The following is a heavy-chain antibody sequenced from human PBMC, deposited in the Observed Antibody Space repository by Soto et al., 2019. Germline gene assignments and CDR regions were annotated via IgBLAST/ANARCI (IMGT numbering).Heavy chain of an antibody. V-gene: IGHV1-69*01. CDR1: GGTVSSYA. D-gene: IGHD3-10*01. CDR2: FIPIFVSA. CDR3: ARDVSSDTTGFRGYDL. Sequence: QVHLVQSGAEVKKAGSSVKVSCKASGGTVSSYAITWVRQAPGKGLEWMGVFIPIFVSAHYAPKFQGRITLTADEPTSTAYMELSALTSEDTAIYYCARDVSSDTTGFRGYDLWGQGTQVTVSS. J-gene: IGHJ4*02.